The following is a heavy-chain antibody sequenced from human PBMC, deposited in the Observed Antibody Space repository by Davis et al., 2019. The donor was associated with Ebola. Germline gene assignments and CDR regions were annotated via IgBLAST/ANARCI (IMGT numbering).Heavy chain of an antibody. J-gene: IGHJ4*02. Sequence: SVTVSCKAFGYTLIYYYINWVRQTPGQGLEGMGRTNPKSGATTYAQRFQGRVTMNKDTSSGTAYMDLGSLKSDDTAVYYCARGPAANAPLDYWGQGTLVTVSS. CDR3: ARGPAANAPLDY. D-gene: IGHD2-2*01. CDR1: GYTLIYYY. V-gene: IGHV1-2*02. CDR2: TNPKSGAT.